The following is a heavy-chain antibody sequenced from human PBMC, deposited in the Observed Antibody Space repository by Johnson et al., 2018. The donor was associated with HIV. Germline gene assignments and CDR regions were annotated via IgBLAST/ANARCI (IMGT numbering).Heavy chain of an antibody. V-gene: IGHV3-20*04. J-gene: IGHJ3*02. CDR1: GFTFDDYG. D-gene: IGHD3-3*01. CDR2: INWKGGSA. Sequence: VQLVESGGGLVQPGGSLRLSCAASGFTFDDYGMSWVRQAPGKGLEWVSGINWKGGSAGYADSVKGRFTISRDNAKNSVFLQMNSLKVEDTAIYYCARQPDNFWSSDAFDIWGQGTMVTVSS. CDR3: ARQPDNFWSSDAFDI.